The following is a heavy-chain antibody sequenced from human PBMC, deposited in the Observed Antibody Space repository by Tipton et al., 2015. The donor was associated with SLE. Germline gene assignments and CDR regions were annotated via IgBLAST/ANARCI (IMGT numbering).Heavy chain of an antibody. CDR3: ATDQGGTYYFSY. J-gene: IGHJ4*02. CDR2: ISYGGAT. V-gene: IGHV4-59*12. CDR1: GGSISSNY. D-gene: IGHD1-26*01. Sequence: TLSLTCSVSGGSISSNYWIWIRQPPGKGLEWIGYISYGGATNYNPSLKSRVTISVDPAKNQFSLKVTSVTAADTAVYYCATDQGGTYYFSYWGQGTLVTVSS.